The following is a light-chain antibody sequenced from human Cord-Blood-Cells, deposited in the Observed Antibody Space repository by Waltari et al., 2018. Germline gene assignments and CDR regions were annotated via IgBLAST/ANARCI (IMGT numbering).Light chain of an antibody. CDR1: QSISSY. CDR2: AAS. J-gene: IGKJ3*01. CDR3: QQSYSH. V-gene: IGKV1-39*01. Sequence: QMTQSPSSLSASVGDRVTITCRASQSISSYLNWYQQKPGKAPKLLIYAASSLQSGVPSRFSGSGSGTDFTLTISSLQPEDFATYYCQQSYSHFGPGTKVDIK.